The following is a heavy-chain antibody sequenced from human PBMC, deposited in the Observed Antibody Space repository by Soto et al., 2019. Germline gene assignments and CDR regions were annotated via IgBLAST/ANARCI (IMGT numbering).Heavy chain of an antibody. CDR2: MYHSGST. D-gene: IGHD1-1*01. J-gene: IGHJ4*02. CDR3: ARGGVHRIDY. CDR1: GGSVSSGSYY. V-gene: IGHV4-61*01. Sequence: SETLSLTCTVSGGSVSSGSYYWSWIRQPPGKGLEWIGYMYHSGSTTYNPSLKSRVTVSVDTSKNQFSLKLSSVTAADTAVYYCARGGVHRIDYSGQGTLVSVSS.